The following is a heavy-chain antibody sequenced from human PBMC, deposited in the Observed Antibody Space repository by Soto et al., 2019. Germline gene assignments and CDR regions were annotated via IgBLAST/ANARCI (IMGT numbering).Heavy chain of an antibody. D-gene: IGHD3-22*01. CDR1: GGSISSGGYS. Sequence: SETLSLTCAVSGGSISSGGYSWTWIRQPPGKGLEWIGYIYHSASTYYNPSLKSRVTISVDRSKNQFSLKLSSVTAADTAVYYCARIGLYDSDDYYYPDYWGQGTLVTVSS. J-gene: IGHJ4*02. V-gene: IGHV4-30-2*01. CDR3: ARIGLYDSDDYYYPDY. CDR2: IYHSAST.